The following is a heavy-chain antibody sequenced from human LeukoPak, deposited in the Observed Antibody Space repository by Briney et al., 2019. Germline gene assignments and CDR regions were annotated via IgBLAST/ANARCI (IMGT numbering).Heavy chain of an antibody. CDR3: AKVELPD. Sequence: GGSLRLSCAASGFTFSSYSMSWVRQAPGKGLEWVAVISYDGSNKYYADSVKGRFTISRDNSKNTLYLQMNSLRAEDTAVYYCAKVELPDWGQGTLVTVSS. D-gene: IGHD3-10*01. CDR1: GFTFSSYS. CDR2: ISYDGSNK. J-gene: IGHJ4*02. V-gene: IGHV3-30*04.